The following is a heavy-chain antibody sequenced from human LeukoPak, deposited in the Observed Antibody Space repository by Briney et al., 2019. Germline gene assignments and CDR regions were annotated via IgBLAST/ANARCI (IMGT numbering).Heavy chain of an antibody. CDR2: IISIFGTA. D-gene: IGHD1-1*01. CDR3: ARSNWNDALDAFDI. CDR1: GGTFSSYA. V-gene: IGHV1-69*13. Sequence: SVKVSCXASGGTFSSYAISWVRQAPGQGLEWMGGIISIFGTANYAQKFQGRVTITADESTSTAYMELSSLRSEDTAVYYCARSNWNDALDAFDIWGQGTMVTVSS. J-gene: IGHJ3*02.